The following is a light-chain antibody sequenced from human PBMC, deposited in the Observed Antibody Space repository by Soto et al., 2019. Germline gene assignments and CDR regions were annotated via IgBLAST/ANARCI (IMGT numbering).Light chain of an antibody. CDR2: EVT. V-gene: IGLV2-14*01. CDR1: SSVVGGYDY. J-gene: IGLJ1*01. Sequence: QAVLNQPAPVFGSPGQSIAISCTGTSSVVGGYDYVSWYQQHPDKAPKLMIYEVTKRPSGVSNRFSGSKSGNTASLTISGLQPEDEADYYCSSHTSGSTRVFGSGTKVTVL. CDR3: SSHTSGSTRV.